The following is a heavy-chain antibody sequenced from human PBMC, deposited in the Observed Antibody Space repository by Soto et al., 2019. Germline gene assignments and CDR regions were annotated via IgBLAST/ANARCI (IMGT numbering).Heavy chain of an antibody. J-gene: IGHJ6*02. CDR3: AKGDIVVVPPGYGMDV. V-gene: IGHV3-23*01. D-gene: IGHD2-2*01. CDR1: GFTFSSYA. CDR2: ISGSGGST. Sequence: PGGSLRLSCAASGFTFSSYAMSWVRQAPGKGLEWVSAISGSGGSTYYADSVKGRFTISRDNSKNTLYLQMNSLRAEDTAVYYCAKGDIVVVPPGYGMDVWGQGTTVTVSS.